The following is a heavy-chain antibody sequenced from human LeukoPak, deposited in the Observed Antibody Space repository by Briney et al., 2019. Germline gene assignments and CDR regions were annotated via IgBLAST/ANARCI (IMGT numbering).Heavy chain of an antibody. D-gene: IGHD5-18*01. Sequence: SQTLSLTCTVSGGSISSGSYYWSWIRQPAGKGLEWIGRIYTSGSTNYNPSLKSRVTISVDTSKNQFSLKLSSVTAADTAVYYCARQGDYTAMGRWGQGTLVTVSS. CDR3: ARQGDYTAMGR. V-gene: IGHV4-61*02. CDR1: GGSISSGSYY. CDR2: IYTSGST. J-gene: IGHJ4*02.